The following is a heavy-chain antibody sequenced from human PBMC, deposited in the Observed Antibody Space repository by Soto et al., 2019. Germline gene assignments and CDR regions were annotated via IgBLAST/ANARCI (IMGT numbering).Heavy chain of an antibody. CDR1: GGYISSYY. CDR2: IYYSGST. Sequence: SETLSLTCTVSGGYISSYYWSWIRQPPGKGLEWIGYIYYSGSTNYNPSLKSRVTISVDTSKNQFSLKLSSVTAADTAVYYCARGKANYDFWSGYYFQHWGQGTLVTVSS. V-gene: IGHV4-59*01. D-gene: IGHD3-3*01. CDR3: ARGKANYDFWSGYYFQH. J-gene: IGHJ1*01.